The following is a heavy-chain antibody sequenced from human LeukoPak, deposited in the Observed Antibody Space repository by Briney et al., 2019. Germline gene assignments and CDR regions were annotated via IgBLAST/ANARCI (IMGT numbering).Heavy chain of an antibody. CDR3: ARDLDYDFWSGLYDAFDI. CDR2: IKQDGSEK. Sequence: GGSLRLSCAASGFTFSSYWMSWVRQAPGKGLEWVANIKQDGSEKYYVDSVKGRFTISRDNSKNTLYLQMNSLRAEDTAVYYCARDLDYDFWSGLYDAFDIWGQGTMVTVSS. CDR1: GFTFSSYW. J-gene: IGHJ3*02. V-gene: IGHV3-7*01. D-gene: IGHD3-3*01.